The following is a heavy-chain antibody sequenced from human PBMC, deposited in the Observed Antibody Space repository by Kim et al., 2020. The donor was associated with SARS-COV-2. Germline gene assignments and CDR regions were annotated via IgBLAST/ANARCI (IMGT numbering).Heavy chain of an antibody. Sequence: SETLSLICTVSGGSIRNSYYWGWVRLPPGKGPEWIGSLHSGGSTYHNPSLKGRVSTSIDTTKNQFSVKLTSVTAADTGFYYCARHARSVVPGARIWFDYWGQGVPVTVSP. CDR1: GGSIRNSYY. D-gene: IGHD2-2*01. CDR2: LHSGGST. CDR3: ARHARSVVPGARIWFDY. V-gene: IGHV4-39*01. J-gene: IGHJ4*02.